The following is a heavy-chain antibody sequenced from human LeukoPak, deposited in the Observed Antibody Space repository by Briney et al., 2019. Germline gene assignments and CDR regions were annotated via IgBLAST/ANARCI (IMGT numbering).Heavy chain of an antibody. CDR3: ARDRDGDYILYYFDY. J-gene: IGHJ4*02. D-gene: IGHD4-17*01. V-gene: IGHV3-30*04. Sequence: PGGSLRLSCAASGFTFSSYAMHWVRQAPGKGLEWVAVISYDGSNKYYADSVKGRFTISRDNSKNTLYLQMNSLRAEDTAVYYCARDRDGDYILYYFDYWGQGTLVTVSS. CDR2: ISYDGSNK. CDR1: GFTFSSYA.